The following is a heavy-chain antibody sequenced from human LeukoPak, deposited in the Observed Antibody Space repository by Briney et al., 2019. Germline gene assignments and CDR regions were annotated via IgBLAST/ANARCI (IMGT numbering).Heavy chain of an antibody. V-gene: IGHV3-48*04. CDR3: AATYYYDGSGDY. CDR2: ISSGGST. CDR1: GLRFSSYG. J-gene: IGHJ4*02. Sequence: GGSLRLSCAASGLRFSSYGMNWVRQAPGKGLEWAAFISSGGSTSYADSVKGRFTISRDNAKNSLYPLMDSLRTEDTAVYYCAATYYYDGSGDYWGQGTLVTVSS. D-gene: IGHD3-22*01.